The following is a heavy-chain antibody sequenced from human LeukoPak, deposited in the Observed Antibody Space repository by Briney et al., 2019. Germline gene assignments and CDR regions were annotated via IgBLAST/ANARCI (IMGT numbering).Heavy chain of an antibody. D-gene: IGHD3-16*02. V-gene: IGHV4-39*07. CDR1: GGSISSSSYY. J-gene: IGHJ4*02. Sequence: SETLSLTCTVSGGSISSSSYYWGWIRQPPGKGLEWIGSIYYSGSTYYNPSLKSRVTISVDTSKNQFSLRLSSVTAADTAVYYCARYDVWGSYRAFDYWGQGTLVTVSP. CDR3: ARYDVWGSYRAFDY. CDR2: IYYSGST.